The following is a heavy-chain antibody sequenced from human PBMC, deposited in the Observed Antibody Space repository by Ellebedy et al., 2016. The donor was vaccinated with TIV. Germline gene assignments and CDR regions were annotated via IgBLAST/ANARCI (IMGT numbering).Heavy chain of an antibody. CDR2: IKQDGSEK. CDR1: GFTFSNYW. CDR3: ARGGYGRPFDC. D-gene: IGHD5-12*01. J-gene: IGHJ4*02. V-gene: IGHV3-7*03. Sequence: PGGSLRLSCAASGFTFSNYWMKWVRQAPGKGLEWVANIKQDGSEKYYVDSVKGRFTTSRDNAKNSLFLQMNSLRVEDTAVYFCARGGYGRPFDCWGQGTLVTVSS.